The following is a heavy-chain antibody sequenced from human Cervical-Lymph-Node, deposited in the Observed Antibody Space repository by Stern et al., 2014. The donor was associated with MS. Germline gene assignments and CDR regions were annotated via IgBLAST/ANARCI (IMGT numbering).Heavy chain of an antibody. CDR3: ARDQGGIAAY. Sequence: KLVQSGAEVQKPGSSVKVSCKASGDTFSINSISWVRQAPGQGLEWMGGIVPMFGTPNYAQKFQGRVTTTADESTSTAYMELSGLTSEDTAVYYCARDQGGIAAYWGQGTLVTVSS. CDR2: IVPMFGTP. CDR1: GDTFSINS. D-gene: IGHD6-13*01. J-gene: IGHJ4*02. V-gene: IGHV1-69*01.